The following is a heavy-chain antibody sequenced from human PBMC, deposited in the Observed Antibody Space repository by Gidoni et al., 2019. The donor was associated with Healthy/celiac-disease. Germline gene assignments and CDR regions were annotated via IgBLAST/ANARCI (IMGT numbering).Heavy chain of an antibody. J-gene: IGHJ5*02. Sequence: EVQLLESGGGLVQPGGSLRLSCAASGFTFSSYAMSWVRQAPGKGLEWVSAISGSGGSTYYADSVKGRFTISRDNSKNTLYLQMNSLRAEDTTVYYCAKGELGDYAPGWFDPWGQGTLVTVSS. V-gene: IGHV3-23*01. CDR2: ISGSGGST. CDR3: AKGELGDYAPGWFDP. CDR1: GFTFSSYA. D-gene: IGHD4-17*01.